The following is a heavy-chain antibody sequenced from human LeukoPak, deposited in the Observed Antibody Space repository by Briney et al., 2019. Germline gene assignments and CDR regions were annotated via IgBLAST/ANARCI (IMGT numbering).Heavy chain of an antibody. Sequence: ASVKVSCKASGYTFTGYYMHWVRQAPGQGLEWMGWINPNSGGTNYAQKFQGRVTMTRDTSISTAYMGLSGLRPDDTAVYYCARERGSTSSGWFDPWGQGTLVTVSS. J-gene: IGHJ5*02. V-gene: IGHV1-2*02. CDR3: ARERGSTSSGWFDP. CDR2: INPNSGGT. CDR1: GYTFTGYY. D-gene: IGHD2-2*01.